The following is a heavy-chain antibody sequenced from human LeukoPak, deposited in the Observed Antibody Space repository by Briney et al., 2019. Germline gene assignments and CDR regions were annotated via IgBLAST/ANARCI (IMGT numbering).Heavy chain of an antibody. CDR3: AKGGHDFNPFYW. J-gene: IGHJ4*02. V-gene: IGHV3-23*01. Sequence: GGSLRLSCAAPGFTFSTYAMGWVRQAPGKGLEWVSSIKGGGGDPFYADSVRGRFTISRDNSKNTLFLQLDSLRAEDSAVYYCAKGGHDFNPFYWWGQGTLVTVSS. CDR2: IKGGGGDP. CDR1: GFTFSTYA. D-gene: IGHD2-21*02.